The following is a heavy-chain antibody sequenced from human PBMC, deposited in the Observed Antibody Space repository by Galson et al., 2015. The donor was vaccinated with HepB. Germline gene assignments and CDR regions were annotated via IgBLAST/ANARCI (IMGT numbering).Heavy chain of an antibody. V-gene: IGHV4-61*09. CDR1: GGSISSGSYY. J-gene: IGHJ5*02. CDR3: AGEPVAGTSNWFDP. D-gene: IGHD6-19*01. CDR2: IYTTGST. Sequence: TLSLTCTVSGGSISSGSYYWSWIRQPAGKGLEWIGHIYTTGSTNYNPSLKSRVTMSVDTSKNQFSLKLSSVTAADTAVYYCAGEPVAGTSNWFDPWGQGTLVTVSS.